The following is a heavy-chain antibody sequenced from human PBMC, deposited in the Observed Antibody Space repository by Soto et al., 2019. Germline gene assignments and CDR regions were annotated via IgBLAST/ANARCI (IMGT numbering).Heavy chain of an antibody. CDR2: IYTSGST. V-gene: IGHV4-4*07. Sequence: VQLQESGPGLVKPSETLSLTCTVSGGSISSYYWSWIRQPAGKGLEWIGRIYTSGSTKYNPSLKSRVTMSVDTSKTQFSLKLTSVTAADTAVYFCAGDQGYYYYGVDVCVQGPTVTVS. J-gene: IGHJ6*02. CDR1: GGSISSYY. CDR3: AGDQGYYYYGVDV.